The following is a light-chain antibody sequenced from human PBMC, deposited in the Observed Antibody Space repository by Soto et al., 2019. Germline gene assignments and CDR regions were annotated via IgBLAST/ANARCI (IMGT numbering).Light chain of an antibody. J-gene: IGKJ1*01. CDR3: QHYNIYSET. V-gene: IGKV1-5*03. Sequence: DIQMTQSPSTLSASVGDRVTITCRASQSISSWLAWYQQKPGKAPKILIYKASILESWVPSRFSGSGSGTEFTLTISSLQPDDFATYYCQHYNIYSETFGQGTKVEVK. CDR2: KAS. CDR1: QSISSW.